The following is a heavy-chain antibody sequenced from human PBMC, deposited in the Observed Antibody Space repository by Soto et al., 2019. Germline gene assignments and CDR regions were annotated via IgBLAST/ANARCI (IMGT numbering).Heavy chain of an antibody. CDR1: GFTFSSYS. CDR3: ARISTAAAAGFDY. CDR2: ISSSSSYI. V-gene: IGHV3-21*01. D-gene: IGHD6-13*01. J-gene: IGHJ4*02. Sequence: EVQLVESGGGLVKPGGSLRLSCAASGFTFSSYSMKWVRQAPGKGLEWVSSISSSSSYIYYADSVKGRFTISRANAKNSLYLQMNSLRAEDTAVYYCARISTAAAAGFDYWGQGTLVTVSS.